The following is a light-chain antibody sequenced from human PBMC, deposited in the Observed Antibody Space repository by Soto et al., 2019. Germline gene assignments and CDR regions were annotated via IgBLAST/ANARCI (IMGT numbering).Light chain of an antibody. CDR1: SGDVGHYNY. V-gene: IGLV2-8*01. CDR3: SSYVDTFSVI. Sequence: QSALTQPPSASGSLGQSVTISCTGTSGDVGHYNYVSWYQQQPGKAPKLMIYEVTKRPSGVPDRFSGSKSGNTASLTVSGLHAEDEADYFCSSYVDTFSVIFGGGTKLTVL. CDR2: EVT. J-gene: IGLJ2*01.